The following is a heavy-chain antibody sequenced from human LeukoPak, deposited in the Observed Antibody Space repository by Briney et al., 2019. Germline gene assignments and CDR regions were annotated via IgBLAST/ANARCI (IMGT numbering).Heavy chain of an antibody. CDR2: IGSSGSTI. V-gene: IGHV3-11*04. D-gene: IGHD6-19*01. CDR3: ARDLSVAGTRSNAFDI. CDR1: GFTFSDYY. Sequence: GGSLRLSCAASGFTFSDYYMSWIRQAPGKGLEWVSYIGSSGSTIYYADSVKGRFTISRDNAKNSLYLQMNSLRAEDTAVYYCARDLSVAGTRSNAFDIWGQGTMVTVSS. J-gene: IGHJ3*02.